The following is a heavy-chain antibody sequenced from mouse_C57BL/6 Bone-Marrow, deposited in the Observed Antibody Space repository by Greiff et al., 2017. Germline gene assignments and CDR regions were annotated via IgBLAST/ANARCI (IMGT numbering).Heavy chain of an antibody. Sequence: EVKLVESEGGLVQPGSSMKLSCTASGFTFSDYYMAWVRQVPEKGLEWVANINYDGSSTYYLDSLKSRFIITRDNAKNNLYMQMSHLKSEDTSMYYCAREVFWDYFDYWGQGTPLTVSS. V-gene: IGHV5-16*01. CDR2: INYDGSST. CDR3: AREVFWDYFDY. J-gene: IGHJ2*01. CDR1: GFTFSDYY.